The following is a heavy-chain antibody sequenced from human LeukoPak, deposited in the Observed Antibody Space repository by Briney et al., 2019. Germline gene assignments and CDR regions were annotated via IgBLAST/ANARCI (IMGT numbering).Heavy chain of an antibody. CDR1: GFTFSNYA. J-gene: IGHJ4*02. CDR2: IVGNGGDT. D-gene: IGHD3-16*01. V-gene: IGHV3-23*01. CDR3: AKDLLSGDGKGEVDF. Sequence: PGGSLRLSCAASGFTFSNYAMSWVRQAPGKGLHWVSGIVGNGGDTYYADSVKGRFTISRDNSKNMLYLQMSSLRAEDTAIYYCAKDLLSGDGKGEVDFWDQGTVVTVS.